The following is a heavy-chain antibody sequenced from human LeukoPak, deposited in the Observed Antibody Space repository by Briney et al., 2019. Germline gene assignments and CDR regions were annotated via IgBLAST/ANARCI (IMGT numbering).Heavy chain of an antibody. CDR3: ANMYGRDSGYYYYYYMDV. CDR1: GASITSDYYY. D-gene: IGHD4-23*01. Sequence: SETLSLTCTVSGASITSDYYYWSWIRQPAGKGLEWIGRIYSSGSTNYNPSLKSRVTISSDTSKNQFSLKLSSVTAADTALYYCANMYGRDSGYYYYYYMDVWGKGTTVTVSS. J-gene: IGHJ6*03. CDR2: IYSSGST. V-gene: IGHV4-61*02.